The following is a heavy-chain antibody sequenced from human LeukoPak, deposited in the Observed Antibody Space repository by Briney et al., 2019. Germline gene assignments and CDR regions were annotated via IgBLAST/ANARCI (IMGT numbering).Heavy chain of an antibody. Sequence: PGGSLRLSCAASGFTFCRACMHCVRHAPGAGVVWVSRITDDATTTYADSVRGRSTTSTDNAKNILYLLMNTVRAVDTAVYYCVRDRVGPDYWGQGTLVTVSS. CDR1: GFTFCRAC. CDR2: ITDDATT. CDR3: VRDRVGPDY. J-gene: IGHJ4*02. V-gene: IGHV3-74*03. D-gene: IGHD1-26*01.